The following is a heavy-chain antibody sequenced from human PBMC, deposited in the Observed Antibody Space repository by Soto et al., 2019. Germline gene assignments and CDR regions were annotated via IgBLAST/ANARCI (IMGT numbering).Heavy chain of an antibody. J-gene: IGHJ6*02. CDR3: AKGLEGSYYYYGMDV. CDR2: ISGSGGST. Sequence: GGSLRLSCAASGFTFSSYAMSWVRQAPGKGLEWVSAISGSGGSTYYADSVKGRFTISRDNSKNTLYLQMNSLRAEDTAVYYCAKGLEGSYYYYGMDVWGQGTTVTVSS. D-gene: IGHD2-15*01. V-gene: IGHV3-23*01. CDR1: GFTFSSYA.